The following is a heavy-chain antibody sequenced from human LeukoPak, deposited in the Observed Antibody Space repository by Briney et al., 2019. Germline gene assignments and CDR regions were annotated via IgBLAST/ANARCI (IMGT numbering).Heavy chain of an antibody. CDR2: IYYSGST. D-gene: IGHD2-15*01. CDR1: GGSISSSSYY. V-gene: IGHV4-39*07. Sequence: SETLSLTCTVSGGSISSSSYYWGWIRQPPGKGLEWIGSIYYSGSTYYNPSLKSRVTISVDTSKNQFSLKLSSVTAADTAVYYCARGYGGSYNWFDPWGQGTLVTVSS. J-gene: IGHJ5*02. CDR3: ARGYGGSYNWFDP.